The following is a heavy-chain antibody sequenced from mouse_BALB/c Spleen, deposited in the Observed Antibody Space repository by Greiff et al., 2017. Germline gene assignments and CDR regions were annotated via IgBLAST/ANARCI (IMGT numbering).Heavy chain of an antibody. CDR3: TNYGYDSFDY. D-gene: IGHD2-2*01. J-gene: IGHJ2*01. V-gene: IGHV1-69*02. Sequence: QVQLQQPGAELVRPGASVKLSCKASGYTFTSYWINWVKQRPGQGLEWIGNIYPSDSYTNYNQKFKDKATLTVDKSSSTAYMQLSSPTSEDSAVYYCTNYGYDSFDYWGQGTTLTVSS. CDR2: IYPSDSYT. CDR1: GYTFTSYW.